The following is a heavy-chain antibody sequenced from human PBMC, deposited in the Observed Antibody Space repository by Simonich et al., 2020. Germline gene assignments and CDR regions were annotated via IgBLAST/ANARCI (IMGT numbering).Heavy chain of an antibody. CDR3: ARDVDTAMVFDY. CDR2: ISSRSSDI. V-gene: IGHV3-21*01. J-gene: IGHJ4*02. Sequence: EVQLVESGGGLVKPGGSLRLSCAASGFTFSSYSMNWVRQAQGKGLGWVSSISSRSSDIYYADSVKGRFTISRDNAKNSLYLQMNSLRAEDTAVYYCARDVDTAMVFDYWGQGTLVTVSS. D-gene: IGHD5-18*01. CDR1: GFTFSSYS.